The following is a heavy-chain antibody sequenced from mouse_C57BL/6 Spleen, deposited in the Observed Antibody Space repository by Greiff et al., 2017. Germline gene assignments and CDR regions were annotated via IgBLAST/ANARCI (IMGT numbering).Heavy chain of an antibody. J-gene: IGHJ3*01. V-gene: IGHV1-82*01. Sequence: QVQLKESGPELVKPGASVKLSCKASGYAFSSSWMNWVKQRPGQGLEWIGRIYPGDGDTNYNGKFKGKATLTADKSSSTAYMQLSSLTSEDSAVYFCAKEFAYWGQGTLVTVSA. CDR1: GYAFSSSW. CDR3: AKEFAY. CDR2: IYPGDGDT.